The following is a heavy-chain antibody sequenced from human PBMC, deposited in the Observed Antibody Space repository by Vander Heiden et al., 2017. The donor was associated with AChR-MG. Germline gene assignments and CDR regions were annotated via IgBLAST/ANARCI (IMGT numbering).Heavy chain of an antibody. D-gene: IGHD6-13*01. CDR3: ARVARSSWYGNNDY. J-gene: IGHJ4*02. CDR1: AGSFGGYY. Sequence: HVHPQHPDAVPVTPSETLALTGQACAGSFGGYYWGWIRQTPGKGLEWIGEINHSGSTNYNPTLKSRVTISVDTSKNQFSLKLSSVTAADRAVYYCARVARSSWYGNNDYWGQGTLVTVSS. CDR2: INHSGST. V-gene: IGHV4-34*01.